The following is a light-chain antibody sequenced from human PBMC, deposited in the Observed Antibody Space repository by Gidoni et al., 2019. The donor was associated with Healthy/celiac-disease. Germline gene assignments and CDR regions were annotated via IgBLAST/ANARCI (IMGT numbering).Light chain of an antibody. CDR3: QQDNSFPRT. J-gene: IGKJ4*01. V-gene: IGKV1-12*01. Sequence: DIQMTQSPSSVSASVGDRVTITCRASQGISSLLAWYQQKPVKAHKLLIYAASSLQSGVPSRFSGRGSGKDFTLTISSLQPEDFANYYCQQDNSFPRTFGGGTKVEIK. CDR2: AAS. CDR1: QGISSL.